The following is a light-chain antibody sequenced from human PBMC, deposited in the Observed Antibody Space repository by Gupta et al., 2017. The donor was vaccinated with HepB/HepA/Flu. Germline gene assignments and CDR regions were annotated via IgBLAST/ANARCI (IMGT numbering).Light chain of an antibody. CDR1: QAISNY. CDR2: DAS. CDR3: HQYEGSPLT. Sequence: DIQLTQSPSSLSASVGDRVTITCQASQAISNYINWYEGKPGKAPKLLIYDASTLETGVPSRFSGGGSGTDFTLTITSLQSEDFATYCCHQYEGSPLTFGQGTRLEMK. V-gene: IGKV1-33*01. J-gene: IGKJ1*01.